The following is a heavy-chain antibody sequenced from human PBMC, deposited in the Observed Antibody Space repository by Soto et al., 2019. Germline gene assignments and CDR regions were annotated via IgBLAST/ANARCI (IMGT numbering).Heavy chain of an antibody. CDR3: ARVDYNLWSGYPRYFDY. CDR2: MNPNSGNT. Sequence: QVQLVQSGAEVKKPGASEKVSCKASGYTFTSYDINWVRQATGQGLEWMGWMNPNSGNTGYAQKFQGRVTMTRNTSISTAYMELSSLRSEDTAVYYCARVDYNLWSGYPRYFDYCGQGTLVTVSS. D-gene: IGHD3-3*01. V-gene: IGHV1-8*01. J-gene: IGHJ4*02. CDR1: GYTFTSYD.